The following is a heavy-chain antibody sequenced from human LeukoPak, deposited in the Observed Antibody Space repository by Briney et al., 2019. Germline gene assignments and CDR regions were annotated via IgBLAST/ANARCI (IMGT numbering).Heavy chain of an antibody. J-gene: IGHJ4*02. Sequence: GGSLRLSCAASGFTFSNAWMSWVRQAPGKGLEWVGRIKSKTDDGTTDYAAPVKGRFTISRDDSKNTLYLQMNSLKTEDTAVYYCTTERTGYYYDSSGYREIYYFDYWGQGTLVTVSS. D-gene: IGHD3-22*01. CDR2: IKSKTDDGTT. V-gene: IGHV3-15*01. CDR1: GFTFSNAW. CDR3: TTERTGYYYDSSGYREIYYFDY.